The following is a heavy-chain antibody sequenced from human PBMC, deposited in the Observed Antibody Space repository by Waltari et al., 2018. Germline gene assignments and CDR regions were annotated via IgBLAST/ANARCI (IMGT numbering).Heavy chain of an antibody. Sequence: EVQLVESGGGLIQPGGSLRLSCAASGFTVSSNYMSWVRQTPGTGLEWVSIIYSGGITYYADPVKGRFTISRDNSKNTLYLQMNSLRAEDTAVYYCARTKVRGVIITALYYFDYWGQGTLVTVSS. D-gene: IGHD3-10*01. CDR3: ARTKVRGVIITALYYFDY. J-gene: IGHJ4*02. CDR1: GFTVSSNY. CDR2: IYSGGIT. V-gene: IGHV3-53*01.